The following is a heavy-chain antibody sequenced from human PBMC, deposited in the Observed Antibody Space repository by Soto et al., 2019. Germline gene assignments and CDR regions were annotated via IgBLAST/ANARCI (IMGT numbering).Heavy chain of an antibody. CDR3: ARHRSSSSPGPVYYGMDV. D-gene: IGHD6-6*01. V-gene: IGHV5-51*01. CDR2: IYPGDSDT. CDR1: GYSFTSYW. J-gene: IGHJ6*02. Sequence: VESLKISCKGSGYSFTSYWIGWVRQMPGKGLEWMGIIYPGDSDTRYSPSFQGQVTISADKSISTAYLQWSSLKASDTAMYYCARHRSSSSPGPVYYGMDVWGQGTTVTVS.